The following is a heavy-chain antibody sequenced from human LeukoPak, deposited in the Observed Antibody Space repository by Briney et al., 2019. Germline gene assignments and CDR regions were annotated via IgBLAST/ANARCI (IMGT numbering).Heavy chain of an antibody. CDR1: GFTFDDYG. D-gene: IGHD4-17*01. V-gene: IGHV3-20*04. CDR3: ARFGYGDVPFDY. Sequence: GGSLRLSCAASGFTFDDYGMSWVRQAPGKGLEWVSGINWNGGSTGYADSVKGRFTISRDNAKNSLYLQMNSLRAEDTAVYYCARFGYGDVPFDYWGQGTLVTVSS. CDR2: INWNGGST. J-gene: IGHJ4*02.